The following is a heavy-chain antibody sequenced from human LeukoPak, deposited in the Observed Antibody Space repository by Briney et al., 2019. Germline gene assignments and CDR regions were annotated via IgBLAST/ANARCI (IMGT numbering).Heavy chain of an antibody. D-gene: IGHD3-3*01. J-gene: IGHJ4*02. Sequence: GGSLRLSCAASGFTFSSYAMRWVRQAPEKGLEWGSAISGSGSSTYYADSVKGRFTISRDNSKNTLYLQMNSLRAEDTAVYYCAKAPGPEWLFDYWGQGTLVTVSS. CDR1: GFTFSSYA. V-gene: IGHV3-23*01. CDR2: ISGSGSST. CDR3: AKAPGPEWLFDY.